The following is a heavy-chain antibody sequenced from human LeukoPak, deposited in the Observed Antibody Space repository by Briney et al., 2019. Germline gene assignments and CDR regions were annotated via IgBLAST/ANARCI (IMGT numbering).Heavy chain of an antibody. V-gene: IGHV3-21*01. CDR3: ARGIVVVTPDAFDI. D-gene: IGHD3-22*01. CDR2: ISGSSSYI. Sequence: GGSLRLSCAASGFTFSSYSMNWVRQAPGKGLEWVSSISGSSSYIYYADSVKGRFTISRDNAKNSLYLQMNSLRAEDTAVYYCARGIVVVTPDAFDIWGQGTMVTVSS. CDR1: GFTFSSYS. J-gene: IGHJ3*02.